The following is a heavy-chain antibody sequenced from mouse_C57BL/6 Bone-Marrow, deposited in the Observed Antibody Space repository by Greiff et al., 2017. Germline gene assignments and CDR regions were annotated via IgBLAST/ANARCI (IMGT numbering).Heavy chain of an antibody. J-gene: IGHJ4*01. CDR1: GYTFTSYW. Sequence: VQLQQPGAELVKPGASVKLSCKASGYTFTSYWMHWVKQRPGQGLEWIGMIHPNSGSTNYNEKFKSKATLTVDKSSSTAYMQLSSLTSEDSAVYYCAREIGTTVVAPYYYAMDYWGQGTSVTVSS. CDR3: AREIGTTVVAPYYYAMDY. V-gene: IGHV1-64*01. CDR2: IHPNSGST. D-gene: IGHD1-1*01.